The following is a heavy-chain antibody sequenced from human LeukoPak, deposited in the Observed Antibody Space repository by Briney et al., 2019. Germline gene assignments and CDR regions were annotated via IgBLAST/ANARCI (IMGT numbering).Heavy chain of an antibody. J-gene: IGHJ4*02. CDR3: ATETPDTSGSKLDY. CDR1: GFIFSNYA. V-gene: IGHV3-30*02. CDR2: IRYDGSRK. Sequence: PGGSLRLSCAASGFIFSNYAMHWVRQAAGKGLEGVEYIRYDGSRKYYADSVNGRFTISRDNSKNTLYLQVHSLRGEDTAVYYCATETPDTSGSKLDYWGQGTLVTVSS. D-gene: IGHD3-22*01.